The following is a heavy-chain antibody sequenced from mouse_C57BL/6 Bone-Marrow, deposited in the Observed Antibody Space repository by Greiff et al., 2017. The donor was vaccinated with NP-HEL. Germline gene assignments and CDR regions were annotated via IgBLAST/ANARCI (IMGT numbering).Heavy chain of an antibody. CDR3: ARDALLFYAMDY. CDR2: SRNKANDYTT. D-gene: IGHD1-1*01. V-gene: IGHV7-1*01. CDR1: GFTFSDFY. Sequence: DVKLVESGGGLVQSGRSLRLSCATSGFTFSDFYMEWVRQAPGKGLEWIAASRNKANDYTTEYSASVKGRFIVSRDTSQSILYLQMNALRAEDTAIYYCARDALLFYAMDYWGQGTSVTVSS. J-gene: IGHJ4*01.